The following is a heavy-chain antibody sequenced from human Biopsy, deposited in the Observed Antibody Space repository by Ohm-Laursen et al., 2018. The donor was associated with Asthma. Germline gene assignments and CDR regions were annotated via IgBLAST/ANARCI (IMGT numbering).Heavy chain of an antibody. J-gene: IGHJ4*02. V-gene: IGHV5-51*03. CDR3: ARFIDGTFFVDC. D-gene: IGHD1-7*01. Sequence: GESLKISCKASGYTFSDSWIGWVRQMSGKGLEWMGIIFAANSETKYSPSFQGQVTISVDMSISTAFLQWSSLKASDTAMYYCARFIDGTFFVDCWGQGTLVTVSS. CDR2: IFAANSET. CDR1: GYTFSDSW.